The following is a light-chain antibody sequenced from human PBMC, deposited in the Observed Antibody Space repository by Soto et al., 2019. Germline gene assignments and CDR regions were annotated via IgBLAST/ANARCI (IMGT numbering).Light chain of an antibody. Sequence: ILMTQSPAPLSVSPGERATVSCRASESVSSNLAWYQQKPGQAPRLLIYGASTRATGIPARISGSGSGTEFTLTISSLQSEDFAVYYCQQYNKWRTFGQGTKVDI. CDR1: ESVSSN. J-gene: IGKJ1*01. CDR3: QQYNKWRT. V-gene: IGKV3-15*01. CDR2: GAS.